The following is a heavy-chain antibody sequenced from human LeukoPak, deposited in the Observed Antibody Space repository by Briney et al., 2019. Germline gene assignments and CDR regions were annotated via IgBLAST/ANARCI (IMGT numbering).Heavy chain of an antibody. CDR1: GFTVSNSY. D-gene: IGHD5-18*01. J-gene: IGHJ4*02. Sequence: GGSLRLSCAASGFTVSNSYMSWVRQAPGKGLEWVSMMYAGGGTFYADSVVGRFSISRDNSKNTLSLQMNSLRAEDTAVYYCAKGGYTSPFASWGQGTLVTVSS. V-gene: IGHV3-53*01. CDR3: AKGGYTSPFAS. CDR2: MYAGGGT.